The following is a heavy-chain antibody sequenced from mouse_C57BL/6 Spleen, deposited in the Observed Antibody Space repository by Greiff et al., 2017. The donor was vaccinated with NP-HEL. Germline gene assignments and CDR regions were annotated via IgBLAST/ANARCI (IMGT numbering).Heavy chain of an antibody. V-gene: IGHV5-6*01. J-gene: IGHJ2*01. Sequence: EVKLVESGGDLVKPGGSLKLSCAASGFTFSSYGMSWVRQTPDKRLEWVATISSGGSYTYYPDSVKGRFTISRDNAKNTLYLQMSSLKSEDTAMYYCARDVYFDYWGQGTTLTVSS. CDR2: ISSGGSYT. CDR1: GFTFSSYG. CDR3: ARDVYFDY.